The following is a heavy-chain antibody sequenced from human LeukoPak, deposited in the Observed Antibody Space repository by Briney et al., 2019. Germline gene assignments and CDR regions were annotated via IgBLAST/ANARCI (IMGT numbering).Heavy chain of an antibody. Sequence: PSETLSLTCTVSGGSISSGGYYWSWTRQHPGKGLEWIGYIYYSGSTYYNPSLKSRVTISVDTSKNQFSLKLSSVTAADTAVYYCARVGPHHYGDWEYFQHWGQGTLVTVSS. CDR3: ARVGPHHYGDWEYFQH. J-gene: IGHJ1*01. CDR2: IYYSGST. CDR1: GGSISSGGYY. D-gene: IGHD4-17*01. V-gene: IGHV4-31*03.